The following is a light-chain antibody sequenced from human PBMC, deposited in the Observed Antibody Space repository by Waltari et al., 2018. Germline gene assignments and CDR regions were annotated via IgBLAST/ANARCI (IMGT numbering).Light chain of an antibody. V-gene: IGKV3-20*01. J-gene: IGKJ1*01. Sequence: EIVLTQSPSTLSLSPGGRATLSCRASQSVSRTLAWYQPKPGQAPRLLIYGASTRATGIPERFSGGGSGTDFSLTINRLEPEDFAVYYCQHYVRLPATFGQGTKVEIK. CDR3: QHYVRLPAT. CDR2: GAS. CDR1: QSVSRT.